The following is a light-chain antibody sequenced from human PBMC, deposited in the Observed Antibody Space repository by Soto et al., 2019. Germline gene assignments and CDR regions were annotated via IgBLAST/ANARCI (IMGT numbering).Light chain of an antibody. CDR2: GAS. CDR3: QQYNNWPPWT. V-gene: IGKV3-15*01. CDR1: QSVYSS. J-gene: IGKJ1*01. Sequence: EIVLTQSPGTLSVSPVERATLSCRASQSVYSSLAWYQQKPCQAPRLLIYGASTRATGIPARFSGSGSGTEFTLTTSRLQSEDFAVYYCQQYNNWPPWTCGQGTTVDIK.